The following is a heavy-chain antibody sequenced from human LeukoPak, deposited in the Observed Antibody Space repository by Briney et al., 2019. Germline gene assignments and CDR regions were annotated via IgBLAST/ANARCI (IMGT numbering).Heavy chain of an antibody. V-gene: IGHV4-39*01. CDR3: ARALGYCSGGSCTRGYNWFDP. Sequence: PSQTLSLTCIVSGGSISSGGHNWGWIRQPPGKGLEWIGSIYYSGTTYYNPSLKSRLTISVDTSKNQFSLKLSSVTAVDTAVYYCARALGYCSGGSCTRGYNWFDPWGQGTLVTVPS. J-gene: IGHJ5*02. D-gene: IGHD2-15*01. CDR1: GGSISSGGHN. CDR2: IYYSGTT.